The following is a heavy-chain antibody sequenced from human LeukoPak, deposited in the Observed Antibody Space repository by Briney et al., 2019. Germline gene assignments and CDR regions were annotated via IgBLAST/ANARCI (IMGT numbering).Heavy chain of an antibody. V-gene: IGHV5-51*01. D-gene: IGHD2-2*01. CDR1: GYSFTSYW. CDR2: IYPGDSDT. J-gene: IGHJ5*02. CDR3: ARQARLYCSSTSCQPGGFDP. Sequence: GESLNISCQCSGYSFTSYWIGWVRQMPGKGLEWMGIIYPGDSDTRYSPSFQGQATISADKSISTAYLQWSSLKASDTAMYYCARQARLYCSSTSCQPGGFDPWGQGTLVTVSS.